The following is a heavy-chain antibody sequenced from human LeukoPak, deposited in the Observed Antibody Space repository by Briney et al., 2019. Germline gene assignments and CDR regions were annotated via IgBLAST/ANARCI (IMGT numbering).Heavy chain of an antibody. J-gene: IGHJ4*02. CDR2: ISYDGSNK. CDR1: GFTFSSYA. V-gene: IGHV3-30-3*01. D-gene: IGHD3-9*01. Sequence: PGGSLRLSCAASGFTFSSYAMHWVRQAPGKGLEWVAVISYDGSNKYYADSVKGRFTISRDNSKDTLYLQMNSLRAEDTAVYYCAKDLRAYYDILTGYDVIDYWGQGTLVTVSS. CDR3: AKDLRAYYDILTGYDVIDY.